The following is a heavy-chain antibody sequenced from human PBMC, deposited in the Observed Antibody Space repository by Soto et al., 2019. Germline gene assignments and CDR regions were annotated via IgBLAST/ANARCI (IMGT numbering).Heavy chain of an antibody. D-gene: IGHD2-21*02. CDR3: ARQRTSVVTQAYFDV. Sequence: KTSETLSLTCDVDGGSFTGSYWTWIRQPPGKGLEWIGSIYYSGSTYNNPSLRSRVSMSIDTSKDQFSLKLKSVTAADTALYFCARQRTSVVTQAYFDVWGPGSLVTVSS. CDR1: GGSFTGSY. V-gene: IGHV4-59*04. CDR2: IYYSGST. J-gene: IGHJ4*02.